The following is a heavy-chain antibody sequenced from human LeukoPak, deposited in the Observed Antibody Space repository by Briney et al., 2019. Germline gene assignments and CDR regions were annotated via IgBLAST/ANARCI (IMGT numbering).Heavy chain of an antibody. J-gene: IGHJ4*02. CDR3: ARHWDHCSSTSCSTPSLDY. V-gene: IGHV7-4-1*02. CDR2: INTNTGNP. D-gene: IGHD2-2*01. Sequence: WASVKVSCKVSGYTFIAYPIHWVRQAAGQGLEWMGWINTNTGNPTYARGFTGPFVFSLDTSVSTAYLQISSLKAEDTAVYYCARHWDHCSSTSCSTPSLDYWGQGTLVTVSS. CDR1: GYTFIAYP.